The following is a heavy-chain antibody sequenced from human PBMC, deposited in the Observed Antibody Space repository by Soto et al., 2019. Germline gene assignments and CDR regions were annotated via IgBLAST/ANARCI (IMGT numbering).Heavy chain of an antibody. CDR1: GFICSSYD. Sequence: PGGSLRLSCAASGFICSSYDMSWVRQAPGKGLEWVSTILVDGRTFYVDSVTGRFTISRDSSQNTVYLQMNSLTAGDTALYYCAKATATGGGAFDICGQGTMVTVS. CDR3: AKATATGGGAFDI. D-gene: IGHD2-8*02. V-gene: IGHV3-23*01. J-gene: IGHJ3*02. CDR2: ILVDGRT.